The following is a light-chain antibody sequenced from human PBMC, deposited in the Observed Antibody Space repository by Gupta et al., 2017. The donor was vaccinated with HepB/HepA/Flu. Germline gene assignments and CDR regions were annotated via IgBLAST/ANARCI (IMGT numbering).Light chain of an antibody. J-gene: IGLJ2*01. Sequence: SILTQPPSVSGTHGQPTTISFSGSASKLGNSLVFWYQQFPGTVPRLIYFKDKRRPSGGGDRFTGSKTCASASLVISCLLSEEEAGYYCSSWDEGLSGLVFGGGTKVTVL. CDR1: ASKLGNSL. CDR2: KDK. CDR3: SSWDEGLSGLV. V-gene: IGLV1-47*01.